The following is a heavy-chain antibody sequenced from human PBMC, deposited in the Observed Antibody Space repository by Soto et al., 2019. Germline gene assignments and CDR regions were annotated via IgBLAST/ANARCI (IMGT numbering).Heavy chain of an antibody. CDR1: GGSISSSSYY. CDR2: IYYSGST. V-gene: IGHV4-39*01. D-gene: IGHD3-3*01. CDR3: ARFKLRFLAFDY. J-gene: IGHJ4*02. Sequence: SETLSLTCTVSGGSISSSSYYWGWIRQPPGKGLEWIGSIYYSGSTYYNPSLKSRVTISVGTSKNQFSLKLSSVTAADTAVYYCARFKLRFLAFDYWGQGTRVTVSS.